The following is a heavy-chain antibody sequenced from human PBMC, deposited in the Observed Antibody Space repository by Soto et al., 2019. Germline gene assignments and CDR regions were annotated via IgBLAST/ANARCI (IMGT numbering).Heavy chain of an antibody. V-gene: IGHV4-39*01. CDR3: ARGIYGDYSFDY. J-gene: IGHJ4*02. D-gene: IGHD4-17*01. CDR1: GGSISSSSYY. CDR2: IYYSGST. Sequence: QLQLQESGPGLVKPSETLSLTCTVSGGSISSSSYYWGWIRQPPGKGLEWIGSIYYSGSTFYNPSLKSRVTISVDTSKNQFSLKLSSVTAADTAVYYCARGIYGDYSFDYWGQGTLVTVSS.